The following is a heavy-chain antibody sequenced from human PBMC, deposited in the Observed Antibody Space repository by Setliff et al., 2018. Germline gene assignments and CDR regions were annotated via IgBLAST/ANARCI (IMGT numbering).Heavy chain of an antibody. Sequence: LSLTCTVSGGSISSSSYYWGWIRQPPGKGLEWIGSIYYSGSTYYNPSLKSRVTMSVDTSKNQFSLRLSSVTAADTAVYYCARDSRGNPPNYMDVWGKGTTVTVSS. CDR1: GGSISSSSYY. J-gene: IGHJ6*03. V-gene: IGHV4-39*07. CDR3: ARDSRGNPPNYMDV. CDR2: IYYSGST.